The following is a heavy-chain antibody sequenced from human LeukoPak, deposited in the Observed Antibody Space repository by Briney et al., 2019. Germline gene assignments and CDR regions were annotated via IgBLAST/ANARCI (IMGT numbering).Heavy chain of an antibody. V-gene: IGHV4-39*02. CDR1: GDSISRSTYY. CDR2: VYYGRSP. Sequence: PSETLFLTCTVSGDSISRSTYYWAWIRQPPGKGLEWIGSVYYGRSPYFNPSLESRATISVDTSKNHFSLKMSSVTAADTAVYYCARSSGTGTFSYWGQGTLVTVSS. D-gene: IGHD6-25*01. CDR3: ARSSGTGTFSY. J-gene: IGHJ4*02.